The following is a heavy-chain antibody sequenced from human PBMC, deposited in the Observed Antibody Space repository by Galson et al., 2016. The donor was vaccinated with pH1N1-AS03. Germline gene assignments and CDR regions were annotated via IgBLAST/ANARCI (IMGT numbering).Heavy chain of an antibody. CDR2: ISFDGNNR. D-gene: IGHD5/OR15-5a*01. Sequence: SLRLSCAASGFIFTSCTMHWVRQAPGKGLEWVAVISFDGNNRYYMDSVKGRFSISRDDSKNTLYLQMNSLRAEDTAVYYCAKAAEFASTTYDFEYWGQGTLVTVTS. CDR3: AKAAEFASTTYDFEY. J-gene: IGHJ4*02. CDR1: GFIFTSCT. V-gene: IGHV3-30*18.